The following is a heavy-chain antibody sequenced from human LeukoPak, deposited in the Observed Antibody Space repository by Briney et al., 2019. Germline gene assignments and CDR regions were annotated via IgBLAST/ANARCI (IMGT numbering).Heavy chain of an antibody. V-gene: IGHV4-34*01. D-gene: IGHD1-26*01. CDR2: INHSGST. Sequence: SETLSLTCAVYGGSFSGYYWSWIHQPPGKGLEWIGEINHSGSTNYNPSLKSRVTISVDTSKNQFSLKLSSVTAADTAVYYCARAGKVAHYYYYYMDVWGKGTTVTVSS. CDR3: ARAGKVAHYYYYYMDV. J-gene: IGHJ6*03. CDR1: GGSFSGYY.